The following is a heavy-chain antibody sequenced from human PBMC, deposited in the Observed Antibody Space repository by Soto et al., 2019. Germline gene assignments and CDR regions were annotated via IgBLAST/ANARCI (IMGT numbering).Heavy chain of an antibody. CDR2: IYPGDSDT. J-gene: IGHJ4*02. D-gene: IGHD3-22*01. Sequence: PGESLKISCKGSGYSFTNYWIGWVRQMPGKGLEWMGIIYPGDSDTRYSPSFQGQVTISADKSISTAYLQWSSLKASDTAMYYCARLQVDDSSGYYYPYDYWGQGTLVTVSS. CDR3: ARLQVDDSSGYYYPYDY. CDR1: GYSFTNYW. V-gene: IGHV5-51*01.